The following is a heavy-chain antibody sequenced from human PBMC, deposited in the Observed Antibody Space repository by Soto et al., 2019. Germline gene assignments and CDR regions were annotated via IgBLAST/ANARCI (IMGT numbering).Heavy chain of an antibody. CDR3: ATWHEREHAYDV. CDR2: LYDLDGS. Sequence: GGSLRLSCAAFGFTISGKKYVAWVRQAPGKGLEWVSALYDLDGSFYAASVKGRFATSSDSSKTTVYLQMNDLRPDDTAVYYCATWHEREHAYDVWGQGTTVTVSS. V-gene: IGHV3-53*01. D-gene: IGHD1-1*01. J-gene: IGHJ3*01. CDR1: GFTISGKKY.